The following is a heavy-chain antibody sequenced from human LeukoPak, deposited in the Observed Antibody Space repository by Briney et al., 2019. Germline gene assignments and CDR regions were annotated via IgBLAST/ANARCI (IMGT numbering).Heavy chain of an antibody. V-gene: IGHV3-48*03. J-gene: IGHJ3*02. Sequence: GGSLRLSCAASGFTFSSYEMNWVRQAPGKGLEWVSYISSSGSTIYYADSVKGRFTISRDNAKNSLYLQMNSLRAEDTAVYYCARALWAGATRSGAFDIWGQGTMVTVSS. CDR3: ARALWAGATRSGAFDI. D-gene: IGHD5-12*01. CDR2: ISSSGSTI. CDR1: GFTFSSYE.